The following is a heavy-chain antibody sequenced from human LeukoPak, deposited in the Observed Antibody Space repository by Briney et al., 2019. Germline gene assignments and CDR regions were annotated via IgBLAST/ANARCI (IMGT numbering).Heavy chain of an antibody. V-gene: IGHV3-21*01. J-gene: IGHJ4*02. CDR1: GFTFSSYS. Sequence: PGGSLRLSSAESGFTFSSYSIYWVRQAPGKGLEWVSSMTKIGEYIFSVDSVKGRFTNSRDNAKNTLYLQMSDLKAEDTAVYYCVTESRDWGRGTLVTVSS. CDR2: MTKIGEYI. CDR3: VTESRD.